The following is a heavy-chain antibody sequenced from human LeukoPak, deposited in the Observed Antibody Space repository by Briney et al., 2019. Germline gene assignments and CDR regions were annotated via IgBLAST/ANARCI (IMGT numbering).Heavy chain of an antibody. D-gene: IGHD3-10*01. CDR2: ISLDGSTE. Sequence: GGSLRLSCAASGFTFSSYAMSWVRQAPGKGLEWVSIISLDGSTEFYADSVKGRFTISRDTASNTMHLEMNNLRIEDTAVYYCMRDYMGWFDPWGQGSLVTVSS. V-gene: IGHV3-30-3*01. CDR1: GFTFSSYA. J-gene: IGHJ5*02. CDR3: MRDYMGWFDP.